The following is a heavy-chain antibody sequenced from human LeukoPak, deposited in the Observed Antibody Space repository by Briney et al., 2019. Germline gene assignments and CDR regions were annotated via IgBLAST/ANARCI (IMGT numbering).Heavy chain of an antibody. CDR3: ARENYYDSSGYSE. V-gene: IGHV4-59*01. D-gene: IGHD3-22*01. CDR1: GGSISSYY. Sequence: SETLSLTCTVSGGSISSYYWSWIRQPPGKGLEWIGYIYYSGSTNYNPSLKSRVTISVDTSKNQFSLKLSSVTAADTAVYYCARENYYDSSGYSEWGQGTLVTVSS. J-gene: IGHJ4*02. CDR2: IYYSGST.